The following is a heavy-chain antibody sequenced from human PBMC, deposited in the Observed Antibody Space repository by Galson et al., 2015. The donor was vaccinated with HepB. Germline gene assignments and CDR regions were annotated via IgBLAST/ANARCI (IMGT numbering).Heavy chain of an antibody. Sequence: SLRLSCAASGFTFSSYWMSWVRQAPGKGLEWVANIKQDGSGKYYVDSVKGRFTISRDNAKNSLYLQMNSLRAEDTAVYYCARVARIAAALDYWGQGTLVTVSS. CDR1: GFTFSSYW. CDR3: ARVARIAAALDY. V-gene: IGHV3-7*03. CDR2: IKQDGSGK. J-gene: IGHJ4*02. D-gene: IGHD6-13*01.